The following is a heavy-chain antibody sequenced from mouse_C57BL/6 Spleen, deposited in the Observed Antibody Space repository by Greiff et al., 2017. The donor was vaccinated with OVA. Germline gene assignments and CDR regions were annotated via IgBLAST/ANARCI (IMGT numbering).Heavy chain of an antibody. Sequence: VQLQQSGAELVKPGASVKLSCKASGYTFTSYWMHWVKQRPGQGLEWIGMIHPNSGSTNYNEKFKSKATLTVDKSSSTAYMQLSSLTSEDSAVYYCARRDGNDYVWFAYWGQGTLVTVSA. J-gene: IGHJ3*01. V-gene: IGHV1-64*01. CDR2: IHPNSGST. CDR3: ARRDGNDYVWFAY. CDR1: GYTFTSYW. D-gene: IGHD2-4*01.